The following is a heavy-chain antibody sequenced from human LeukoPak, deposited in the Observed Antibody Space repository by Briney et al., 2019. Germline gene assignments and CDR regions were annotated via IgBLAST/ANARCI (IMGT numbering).Heavy chain of an antibody. V-gene: IGHV1-69*05. CDR1: GGTLSSYA. D-gene: IGHD4-17*01. CDR2: IMPIFGTA. CDR3: ARSGYGDYVPAEYFQH. Sequence: GSSVKDSCKASGGTLSSYAISWVRQAPGQGLEWMGGIMPIFGTANYAQKFQGRVTITTDESTSTAYMELSSLRSEDTAVYYCARSGYGDYVPAEYFQHWGQGTLVTVSS. J-gene: IGHJ1*01.